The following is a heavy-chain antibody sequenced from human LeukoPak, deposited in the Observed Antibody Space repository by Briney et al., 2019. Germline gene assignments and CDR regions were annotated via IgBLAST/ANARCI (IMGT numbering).Heavy chain of an antibody. J-gene: IGHJ4*02. Sequence: GGSLGLSCAPSGFTFSDYSMNWVRRAPGKGLEWISYIGIDSGNTNYADSVKGRFTISGDKAKNSLYLQMNSLRVEDTAVYYCARDYKYAFDNWGQGTLVTVSS. V-gene: IGHV3-48*01. CDR1: GFTFSDYS. CDR3: ARDYKYAFDN. CDR2: IGIDSGNT. D-gene: IGHD5-24*01.